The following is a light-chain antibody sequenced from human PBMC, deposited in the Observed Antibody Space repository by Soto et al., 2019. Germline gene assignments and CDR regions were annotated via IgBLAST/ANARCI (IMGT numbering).Light chain of an antibody. CDR1: QAISSY. J-gene: IGKJ4*01. V-gene: IGKV1-9*01. CDR3: QQCNDSPLT. Sequence: DIQLTQSPSFLSASVGDRVTITCRASQAISSYLVWYQQKPGKPPKLLIYGASTLQSEVPSRFSGSGSGTKFTLTISSLQAEDSATYYCQQCNDSPLTFGGGTKVEIK. CDR2: GAS.